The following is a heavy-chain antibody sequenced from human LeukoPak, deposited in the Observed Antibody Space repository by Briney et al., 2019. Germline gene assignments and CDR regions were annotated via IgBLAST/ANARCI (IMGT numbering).Heavy chain of an antibody. D-gene: IGHD3-16*02. CDR3: ARDNSVGDIAWWFDP. CDR2: INPSGSST. CDR1: GYSFTSHY. V-gene: IGHV1-46*01. Sequence: ASVKVSCKASGYSFTSHYMHWVRQAPGQGLEWMGLINPSGSSTLYAQKFQGRVTMTRDMSTTTDYMELSSLRSEDTAVYFCARDNSVGDIAWWFDPWGQGTLVTVSS. J-gene: IGHJ5*02.